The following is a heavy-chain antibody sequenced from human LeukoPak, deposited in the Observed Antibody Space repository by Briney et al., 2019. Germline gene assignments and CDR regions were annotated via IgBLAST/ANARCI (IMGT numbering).Heavy chain of an antibody. V-gene: IGHV4-31*03. CDR2: IYYSGST. J-gene: IGHJ4*02. CDR1: GVSISSGGYY. CDR3: ARAYGTYYFDY. D-gene: IGHD4-17*01. Sequence: ASETLSLTCTVSGVSISSGGYYWSWIRQHPGKGLEWIGYIYYSGSTYYNPSLKSRVTISVDTSKNQFSLKLSSVTAADTAVYYCARAYGTYYFDYWGQGTLVTVSS.